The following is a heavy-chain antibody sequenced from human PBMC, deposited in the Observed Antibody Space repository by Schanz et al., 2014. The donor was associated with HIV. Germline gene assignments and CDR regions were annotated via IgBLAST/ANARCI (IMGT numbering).Heavy chain of an antibody. D-gene: IGHD3-3*01. V-gene: IGHV1-2*02. J-gene: IGHJ6*02. Sequence: QVPLVQSGAEVKNPGASVKVSCKASGYTFTDYFVHWGRQAPGQGLEWMGWINPNEGDTKFAQKFQGRVTMTRDTSSSTAYMELTGLRSDDTAVYQCARDRGPMIFGVINPSYGMDVWGQGTTVTVSS. CDR3: ARDRGPMIFGVINPSYGMDV. CDR2: INPNEGDT. CDR1: GYTFTDYF.